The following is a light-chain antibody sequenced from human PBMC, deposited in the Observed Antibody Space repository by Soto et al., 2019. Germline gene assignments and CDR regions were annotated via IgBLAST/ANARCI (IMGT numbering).Light chain of an antibody. CDR2: AIS. V-gene: IGKV1-12*01. CDR1: QVISNL. Sequence: DIPMTQSPSSVSASIRDRVTITCRASQVISNLLAWYQQKPGKAPMLLIYAISSLQNGLPSRFSGSGSGTDFTRTISSLQPEDFATYYCQQAKCFPWTFGQGTKVEIK. J-gene: IGKJ1*01. CDR3: QQAKCFPWT.